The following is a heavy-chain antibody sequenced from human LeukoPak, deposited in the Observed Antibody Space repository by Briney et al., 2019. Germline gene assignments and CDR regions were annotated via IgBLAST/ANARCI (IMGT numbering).Heavy chain of an antibody. Sequence: PGGSLRLSCAASGFTFSSYAMSWVRQAPGKGLEWVSAISGSGGSTYYADSVKGRFTISRDNAKNSLYLKMSSLRVEDSAVYYCASFSIRTGAYYLDVWGKGTTVAVSS. CDR2: ISGSGGST. D-gene: IGHD2/OR15-2a*01. J-gene: IGHJ6*03. V-gene: IGHV3-23*01. CDR3: ASFSIRTGAYYLDV. CDR1: GFTFSSYA.